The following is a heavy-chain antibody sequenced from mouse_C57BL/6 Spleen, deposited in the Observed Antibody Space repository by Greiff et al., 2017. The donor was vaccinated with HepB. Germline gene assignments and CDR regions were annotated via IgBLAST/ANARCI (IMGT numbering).Heavy chain of an antibody. CDR3: APWSFYAMDY. CDR2: INPNNGGT. V-gene: IGHV1-22*01. J-gene: IGHJ4*01. CDR1: GYTFTDYN. Sequence: EVQLQQSGPELVKPGASVKMSCKASGYTFTDYNMHWVKQSHGKSLEWIGYINPNNGGTSYKQKFKGKATLTVNKSSSTAYMELRSLTSEDSAVYYCAPWSFYAMDYWGQGTSVTVSS. D-gene: IGHD1-1*02.